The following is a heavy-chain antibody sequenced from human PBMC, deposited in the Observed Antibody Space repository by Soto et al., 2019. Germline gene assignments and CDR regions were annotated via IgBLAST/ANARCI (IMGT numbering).Heavy chain of an antibody. CDR1: GYTFIGYY. CDR3: APSRLFYYNPMDV. Sequence: GASVKVSCKASGYTFIGYYMHWVRQAPGQGLEWMGWINPNSGGTNYAQKFQDRVTMTRDTSMSTAFMELSRLRSDDTAVYYCAPSRLFYYNPMDVWGQGTTVTVSS. V-gene: IGHV1-2*02. D-gene: IGHD2-2*01. J-gene: IGHJ6*02. CDR2: INPNSGGT.